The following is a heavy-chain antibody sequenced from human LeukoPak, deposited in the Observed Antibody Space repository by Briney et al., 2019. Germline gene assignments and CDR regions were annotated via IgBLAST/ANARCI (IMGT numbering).Heavy chain of an antibody. V-gene: IGHV3-74*01. J-gene: IGHJ6*03. Sequence: GGSLRLSCAASGFTFSSYWMNWVRQAPGKGLVWVSRINSDGSTINYADSVRGRFTISRDNAKNSLYLQMNSLRAEDTALYYCARVSYDIVVVPAAMRGYYYYYYMDVWGKGTTVTVSS. D-gene: IGHD2-2*01. CDR3: ARVSYDIVVVPAAMRGYYYYYYMDV. CDR2: INSDGSTI. CDR1: GFTFSSYW.